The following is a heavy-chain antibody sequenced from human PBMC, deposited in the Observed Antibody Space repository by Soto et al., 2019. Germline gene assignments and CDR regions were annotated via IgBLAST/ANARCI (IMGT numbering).Heavy chain of an antibody. J-gene: IGHJ4*02. CDR1: GGSISSSSYY. CDR3: AIYSSGWEYYFDY. Sequence: SETLSLTCTVSGGSISSSSYYWGWIRQPPGKGLEWIGSIYYSGSTYYNPSLKSRVTISVDTSKNQFSLKLSSVTAADTAVYYCAIYSSGWEYYFDYWGQGTLVTVS. CDR2: IYYSGST. D-gene: IGHD6-19*01. V-gene: IGHV4-39*01.